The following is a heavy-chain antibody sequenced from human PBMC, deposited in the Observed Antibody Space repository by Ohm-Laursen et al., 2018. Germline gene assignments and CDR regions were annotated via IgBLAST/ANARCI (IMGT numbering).Heavy chain of an antibody. Sequence: SLRLSCAASGFTFSSYCMSWVRQAPGKGLERVSSISDSGGDTYYADSVKGRFTLSRDNSKNTLYLQMNSLRAGDTAVYYCARDLRFDSWGQGTLVTVSS. CDR2: ISDSGGDT. CDR3: ARDLRFDS. V-gene: IGHV3-23*01. J-gene: IGHJ4*02. CDR1: GFTFSSYC.